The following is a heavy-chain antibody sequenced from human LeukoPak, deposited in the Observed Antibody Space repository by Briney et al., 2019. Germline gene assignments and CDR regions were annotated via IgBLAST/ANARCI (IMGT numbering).Heavy chain of an antibody. D-gene: IGHD3-10*01. CDR3: ARDFYVGSKSYYIGY. V-gene: IGHV3-33*01. CDR2: IWYDGSNK. J-gene: IGHJ4*01. Sequence: GGSLRLSCAASGFTFSNYGMHWVRQAPGKGLEWVAVIWYDGSNKYYADSVKGRLTISRDNSKNTVYLQMNSLRAEGTAMYYCARDFYVGSKSYYIGYWGHGTLVTVSS. CDR1: GFTFSNYG.